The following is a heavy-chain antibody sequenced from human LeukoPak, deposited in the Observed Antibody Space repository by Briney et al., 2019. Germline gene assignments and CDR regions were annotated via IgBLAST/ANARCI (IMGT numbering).Heavy chain of an antibody. CDR2: MNPNSGNT. CDR3: ARDYGGNSGWFDP. Sequence: GASVKVSCKASGGTFSSYAISWVRQAPGQGLEWMGWMNPNSGNTGYAQKFQGRVTLTRNTAISTFYLELSNLRSEDTAVYYCARDYGGNSGWFDPWGQGTLVTVSS. V-gene: IGHV1-8*03. D-gene: IGHD4-23*01. J-gene: IGHJ5*02. CDR1: GGTFSSYA.